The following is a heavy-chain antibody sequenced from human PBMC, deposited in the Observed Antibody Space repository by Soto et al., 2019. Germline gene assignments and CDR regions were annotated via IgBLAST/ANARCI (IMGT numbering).Heavy chain of an antibody. V-gene: IGHV4-34*01. CDR1: GGSFSGYY. Sequence: TLSLTCAVYGGSFSGYYWSWIRQPPGKGLEWIGEINHGGSTNYNPSLKSRVTISVDTSKNQFSLKLSSVTAADTAVYYCARVYPTVTTSMDYWGQGTLVTVSS. J-gene: IGHJ4*02. CDR2: INHGGST. CDR3: ARVYPTVTTSMDY. D-gene: IGHD4-17*01.